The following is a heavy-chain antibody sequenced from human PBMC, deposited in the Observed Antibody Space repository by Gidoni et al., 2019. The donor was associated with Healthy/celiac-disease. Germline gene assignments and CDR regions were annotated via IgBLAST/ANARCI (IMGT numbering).Heavy chain of an antibody. J-gene: IGHJ1*01. V-gene: IGHV3-23*01. Sequence: EVQLLESGGGLVQPGGSLRLSCAASGFTFSSYAMSWVRQAPGKGLEWVSAISGSGGSTYYADSVKGRFTISRDNSKNTLYLQMNSLRAEDTAVYYCANSGAGGSYAEYFQHWGQGTLVTVSS. D-gene: IGHD1-26*01. CDR2: ISGSGGST. CDR3: ANSGAGGSYAEYFQH. CDR1: GFTFSSYA.